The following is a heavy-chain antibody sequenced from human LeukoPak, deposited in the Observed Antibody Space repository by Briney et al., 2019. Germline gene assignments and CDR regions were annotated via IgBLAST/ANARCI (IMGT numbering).Heavy chain of an antibody. CDR3: AKATVGTTGGSFDY. CDR1: GFTFSSYA. D-gene: IGHD1-26*01. Sequence: GGSLRLSCAASGFTFSSYAMRWVRQAPGKGLEWASGISSSGESTYYGDSVKGRFTISRDNSKNTLYLQMNSLRAEDTAVYYCAKATVGTTGGSFDYWGQGTLVTVPS. J-gene: IGHJ4*02. CDR2: ISSSGEST. V-gene: IGHV3-23*01.